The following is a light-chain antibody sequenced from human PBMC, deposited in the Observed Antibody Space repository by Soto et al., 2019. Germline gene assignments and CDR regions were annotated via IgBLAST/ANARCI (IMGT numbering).Light chain of an antibody. V-gene: IGLV1-44*01. CDR3: AAWEDRLNAL. CDR2: SNN. Sequence: QSVLTQPPSASGTPGQRVTISCSGSSSNIGSNTVNWYQQLPGTAPKLLIYSNNQRPSGVPDRFSGSKSGTSASLAISGLQSEDEADYYCAAWEDRLNALFGRGTKLTVL. CDR1: SSNIGSNT. J-gene: IGLJ2*01.